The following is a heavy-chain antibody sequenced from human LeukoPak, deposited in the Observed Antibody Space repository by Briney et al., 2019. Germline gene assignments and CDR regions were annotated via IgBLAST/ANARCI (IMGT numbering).Heavy chain of an antibody. CDR2: IRYDGSNK. Sequence: GGSLRLSCAASGFTFSSYGMHWVRQAPGKGLEWVAFIRYDGSNKYYADSVKGRFTISRDNSKNTLYLQMNSLRAEDTAVYSCARLPDFGVGYYYYYMDVWGKGTTVTVSS. V-gene: IGHV3-30*02. CDR3: ARLPDFGVGYYYYYMDV. CDR1: GFTFSSYG. D-gene: IGHD3-3*01. J-gene: IGHJ6*03.